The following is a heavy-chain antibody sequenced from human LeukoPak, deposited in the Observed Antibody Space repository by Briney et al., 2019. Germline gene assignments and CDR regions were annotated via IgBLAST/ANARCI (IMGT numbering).Heavy chain of an antibody. CDR1: GYRFTSYW. Sequence: GESLKISCKGSGYRFTSYWLGWVRPVPGKGLEWMGIIYSGDSDTRYSPSFQGQVTISADKSISTAYLQWSSLKASDTAMYYCARVSSGWFDYWGQGTLVTVSS. CDR3: ARVSSGWFDY. J-gene: IGHJ4*02. V-gene: IGHV5-51*01. CDR2: IYSGDSDT. D-gene: IGHD6-19*01.